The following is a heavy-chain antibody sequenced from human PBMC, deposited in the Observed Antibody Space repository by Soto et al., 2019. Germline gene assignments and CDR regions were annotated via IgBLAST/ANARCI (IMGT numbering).Heavy chain of an antibody. J-gene: IGHJ5*02. CDR2: IYWDDDK. CDR1: GFSLSTSGVG. Sequence: QITLKESGPTRVKPTQTLALTCNFSGFSLSTSGVGVGWIRQSPGKALEWLAVIYWDDDKRYSPSLRSRITISKATSKNEVVLLMTNMDPVDTGTYYCAHRRPWSSNWNSGWFDPWGQGTLVTVPS. V-gene: IGHV2-5*02. CDR3: AHRRPWSSNWNSGWFDP. D-gene: IGHD3-10*01.